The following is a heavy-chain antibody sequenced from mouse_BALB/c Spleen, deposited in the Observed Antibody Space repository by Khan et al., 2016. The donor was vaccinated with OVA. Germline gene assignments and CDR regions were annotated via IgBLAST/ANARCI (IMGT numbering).Heavy chain of an antibody. CDR1: GFTFSSYS. Sequence: EVELVESGGDLVKPGGSLKLSCAASGFTFSSYSMSWVRQTPDKRLEWVASISSGGDYTYYPDSVQGRFTISRDNAKHTLYLQMSDLTSEDTAMYYCADRLTGSFAYWGQGTLVTVSA. CDR2: ISSGGDYT. J-gene: IGHJ3*01. D-gene: IGHD4-1*01. CDR3: ADRLTGSFAY. V-gene: IGHV5-6*01.